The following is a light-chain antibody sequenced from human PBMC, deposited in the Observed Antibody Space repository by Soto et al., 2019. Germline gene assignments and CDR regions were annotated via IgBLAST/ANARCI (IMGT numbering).Light chain of an antibody. V-gene: IGLV1-51*01. CDR1: TSNIGNNY. J-gene: IGLJ3*02. Sequence: QSVLTQPPSVSAAPGQKVTISCSGSTSNIGNNYVSWYQQLPGTAPKLLIYDNNERPSGIPDRFSGSKSGTSATLGITGLQTGDEADYYCGTWDSGLSVLVFGGGTKLTVL. CDR3: GTWDSGLSVLV. CDR2: DNN.